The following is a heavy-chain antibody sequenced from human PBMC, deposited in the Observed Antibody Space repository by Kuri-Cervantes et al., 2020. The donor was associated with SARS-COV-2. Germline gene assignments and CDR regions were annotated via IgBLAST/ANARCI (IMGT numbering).Heavy chain of an antibody. J-gene: IGHJ6*03. D-gene: IGHD4-17*01. V-gene: IGHV4-39*01. CDR2: IYYSWSI. CDR3: ARAYGFLRYIYCTDV. Sequence: ESLKTPCTVPGGHLSSSSYYWGWIRQPPGKGLEWIGSIYYSWSIYYNPSLKSRVTISVDTSKNQFSLKLSSVTAADTAVYYCARAYGFLRYIYCTDVWGRGTTVTVSS. CDR1: GGHLSSSSYY.